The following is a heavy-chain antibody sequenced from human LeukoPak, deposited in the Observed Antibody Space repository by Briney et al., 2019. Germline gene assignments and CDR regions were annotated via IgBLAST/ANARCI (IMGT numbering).Heavy chain of an antibody. CDR2: ISYDGSNK. D-gene: IGHD3-22*01. CDR1: GFTFSSYA. V-gene: IGHV3-30*04. J-gene: IGHJ4*02. Sequence: GGSLRLSCAASGFTFSSYAMHWVRQAPGKGLEWVAVISYDGSNKYYADSVKGRFTISRDNSKNTLYLQMNSLRAEDTAVYYYARSYYEYYYDSSGYYRPYFDYWGQGTLVTVSS. CDR3: ARSYYEYYYDSSGYYRPYFDY.